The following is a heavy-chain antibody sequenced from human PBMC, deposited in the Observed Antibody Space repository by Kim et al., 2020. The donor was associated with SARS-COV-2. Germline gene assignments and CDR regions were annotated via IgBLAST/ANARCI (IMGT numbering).Heavy chain of an antibody. CDR3: EKHWGSGTYYNYFDY. V-gene: IGHV3-23*01. Sequence: GGSLRLSCAGSGFIFSNYAVSWVRQAPGKGLEWVSAISGSGDRTFYTDSVRGRVTISRDNSKNTVYLQLNGLRVEDAAVYYCEKHWGSGTYYNYFDYWGQGSLVTVSS. CDR2: ISGSGDRT. D-gene: IGHD3-10*01. CDR1: GFIFSNYA. J-gene: IGHJ4*02.